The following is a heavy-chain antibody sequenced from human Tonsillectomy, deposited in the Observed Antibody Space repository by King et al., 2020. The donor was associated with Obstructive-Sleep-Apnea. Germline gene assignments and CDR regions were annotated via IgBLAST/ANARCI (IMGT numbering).Heavy chain of an antibody. D-gene: IGHD6-13*01. CDR3: GGYNWFDP. CDR2: ISFVGSDK. V-gene: IGHV3-30*03. CDR1: GFTFSNYG. J-gene: IGHJ5*02. Sequence: VQLVESGGGVVQPGRSLRLSCAASGFTFSNYGMHWVRQAPGGGLEWVASISFVGSDKYYADSLKGRFTISRDNSKSTLYLQMNGLRPEDTAVYYCGGYNWFDPWGQGTLVTVSS.